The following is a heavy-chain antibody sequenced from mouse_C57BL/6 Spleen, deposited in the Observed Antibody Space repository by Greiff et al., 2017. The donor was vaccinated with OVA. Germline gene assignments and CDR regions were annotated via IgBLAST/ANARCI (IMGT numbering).Heavy chain of an antibody. Sequence: QVQLQQPGAELVRPGSSVKLSCKASGYTFTSYWMHWVKQRPIQGLEWIGNIDPSDSETHYNQKFKDKATLTVDKSSSPAYMQLSSLTSEDSAVYYCARRNSNFSWFAYWGQGTLVTVSA. V-gene: IGHV1-52*01. CDR1: GYTFTSYW. J-gene: IGHJ3*01. D-gene: IGHD2-5*01. CDR3: ARRNSNFSWFAY. CDR2: IDPSDSET.